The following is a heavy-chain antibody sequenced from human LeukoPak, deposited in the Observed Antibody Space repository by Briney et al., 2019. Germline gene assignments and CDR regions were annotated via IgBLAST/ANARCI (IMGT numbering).Heavy chain of an antibody. Sequence: GGSLRLSCAASGFTFSSYAMSWVRQAPGKGLEWVSAISGSGGSTYYADSVKGRFTISRDNSKNTLYLQMNSLRAEDTAVYYCARDRDRYYYDSSGYIFDYWGQGTLVTVSS. D-gene: IGHD3-22*01. J-gene: IGHJ4*02. CDR2: ISGSGGST. CDR1: GFTFSSYA. CDR3: ARDRDRYYYDSSGYIFDY. V-gene: IGHV3-23*01.